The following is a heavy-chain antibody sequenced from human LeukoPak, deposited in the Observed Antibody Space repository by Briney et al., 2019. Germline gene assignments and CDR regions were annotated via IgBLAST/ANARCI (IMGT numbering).Heavy chain of an antibody. J-gene: IGHJ4*02. V-gene: IGHV4-59*01. CDR3: ARQGSTRNYVFDD. Sequence: SETLSLSCTVSGGSINRDYWSWIRQPPGKGLEWIGCIYYSGNTNYNPSLKSRVTISVDTSNIQFSLKLSSVTAADTAVYYCARQGSTRNYVFDDWGQGTLVTVSS. D-gene: IGHD3-10*01. CDR1: GGSINRDY. CDR2: IYYSGNT.